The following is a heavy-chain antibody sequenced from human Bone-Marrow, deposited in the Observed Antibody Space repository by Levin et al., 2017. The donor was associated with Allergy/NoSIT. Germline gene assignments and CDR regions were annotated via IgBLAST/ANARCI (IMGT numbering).Heavy chain of an antibody. CDR2: ISSSSSYI. CDR1: GFTFSSYS. J-gene: IGHJ4*02. D-gene: IGHD3-16*01. CDR3: ARDCLRADPLGFDY. V-gene: IGHV3-21*01. Sequence: GESLKISCAASGFTFSSYSMNWVRQAPGKGLEWVSSISSSSSYIYYADSVKGRFTISRDNAKNSLYLQMNSLRAEDTAVYYCARDCLRADPLGFDYWGQGTLVTVSS.